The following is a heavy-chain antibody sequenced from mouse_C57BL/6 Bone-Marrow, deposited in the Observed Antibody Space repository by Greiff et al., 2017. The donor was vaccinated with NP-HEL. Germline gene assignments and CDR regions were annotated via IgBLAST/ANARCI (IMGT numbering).Heavy chain of an antibody. Sequence: QVQLQQSGPELVKPGASVKISCKASGYAFSSSWMNWVKQRPGKGLEWIGRIYPGDGDTNYNGKFKGKATLTADKSSSTAYMQLSSLTSEDSAVYFCARRSNDGYYGAWFAYWGQGTLVTVSA. J-gene: IGHJ3*01. CDR2: IYPGDGDT. D-gene: IGHD2-3*01. V-gene: IGHV1-82*01. CDR3: ARRSNDGYYGAWFAY. CDR1: GYAFSSSW.